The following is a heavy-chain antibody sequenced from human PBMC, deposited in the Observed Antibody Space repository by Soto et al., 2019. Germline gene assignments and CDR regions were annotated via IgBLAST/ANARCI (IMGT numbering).Heavy chain of an antibody. J-gene: IGHJ4*02. Sequence: ASVKVSCKACGDTFTSYAMHWVRQAPGQRLEWMGWINAYNGNTNYAQKLQGRVTMTTDTSTSTAYMELRSLRSDDTAVYYCARVEFRYSSGWTRAIAFDYWGQGTLVTVSS. D-gene: IGHD6-19*01. CDR3: ARVEFRYSSGWTRAIAFDY. CDR1: GDTFTSYA. CDR2: INAYNGNT. V-gene: IGHV1-18*01.